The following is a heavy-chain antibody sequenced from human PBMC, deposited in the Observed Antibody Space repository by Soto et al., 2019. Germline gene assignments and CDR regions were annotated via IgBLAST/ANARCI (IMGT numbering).Heavy chain of an antibody. CDR1: GGTFSSYT. Sequence: SVKVSCKASGGTFSSYTISCVRQAPGQGLEWMGRIIPILGIANYAQKFQGRVTITADKSTSTAYMELSSLRSEDTAVYYCARDRAWAPLNHGSGSYYVPGEDYWGQGTLVTVSS. CDR3: ARDRAWAPLNHGSGSYYVPGEDY. CDR2: IIPILGIA. D-gene: IGHD3-10*01. V-gene: IGHV1-69*04. J-gene: IGHJ4*02.